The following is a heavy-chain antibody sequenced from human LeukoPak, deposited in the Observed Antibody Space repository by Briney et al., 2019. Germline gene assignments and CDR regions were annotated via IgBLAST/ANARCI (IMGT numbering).Heavy chain of an antibody. V-gene: IGHV5-51*01. CDR1: GYSFTCYW. CDR3: ARLEGNHDFWNFDY. J-gene: IGHJ4*02. CDR2: IYPGDSDT. Sequence: GESLKISRKDSGYSFTCYWIGWVRQMPGKGLEWMGIIYPGDSDTRYSPSFQGQVTISADKSISTAYLQWSSLKASDTAMYYCARLEGNHDFWNFDYWGQGTLVTVSS. D-gene: IGHD3-3*01.